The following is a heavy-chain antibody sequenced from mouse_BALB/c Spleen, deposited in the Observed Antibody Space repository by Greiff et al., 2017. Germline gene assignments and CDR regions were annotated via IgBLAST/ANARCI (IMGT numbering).Heavy chain of an antibody. CDR3: ARDRYDDCSDY. D-gene: IGHD2-13*01. V-gene: IGHV2-9*02. J-gene: IGHJ2*01. CDR1: GFSLTSYG. Sequence: QVQLKESGPGLVAPSQCLYISCTVSGFSLTSYGVHWVRQPPGKGLEWLGVICAGGSTNYNSALMSGLSISKDNSKSQVFLKMSSLPTDDSAVYYCARDRYDDCSDYWGQGTTLTVSS. CDR2: ICAGGST.